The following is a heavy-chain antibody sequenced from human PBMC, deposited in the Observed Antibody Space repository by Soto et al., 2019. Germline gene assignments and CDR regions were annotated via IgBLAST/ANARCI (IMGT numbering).Heavy chain of an antibody. V-gene: IGHV3-30-3*01. CDR1: GFTFSSYA. CDR3: ARGPAATDWYFYL. CDR2: ISYDGSNK. Sequence: QVQLVESGGGVVQPGRSLRLSCAASGFTFSSYAMHWVRQAPGKGLEWVAVISYDGSNKYYADSVKGRFTISRDNSKNTLYLQINSLRAEDTAVYYCARGPAATDWYFYLWGRGTLVTVSS. J-gene: IGHJ2*01.